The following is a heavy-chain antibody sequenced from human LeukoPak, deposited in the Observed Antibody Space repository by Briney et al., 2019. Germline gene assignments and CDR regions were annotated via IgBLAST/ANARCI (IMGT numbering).Heavy chain of an antibody. CDR1: GFTFSSYA. D-gene: IGHD3-10*01. V-gene: IGHV4-30-4*08. CDR3: ARVGVDYWFDP. CDR2: IYYSGST. Sequence: LRLSCAASGFTFSSYAMSWIRQPPGKGLEWIGYIYYSGSTYYNPSLKSRVTISVDTSKNQFSLKLSSVTAADTAVYYCARVGVDYWFDPWGQGTLVTVSS. J-gene: IGHJ5*02.